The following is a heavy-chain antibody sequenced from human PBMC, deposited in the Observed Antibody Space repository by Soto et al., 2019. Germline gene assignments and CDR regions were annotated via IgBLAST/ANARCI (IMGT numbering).Heavy chain of an antibody. CDR3: ARDVDIVAKGTLFV. D-gene: IGHD5-12*01. J-gene: IGHJ6*02. V-gene: IGHV4-34*01. Sequence: PSETLSLTCAVYGGSFSGYYWSWIRQPPGKGLEWIGEINHSGSTNYNPSLKSRVTISVDTSKNQFSLKLSSVTAADTAVYYCARDVDIVAKGTLFVWGQGTTVTVSS. CDR1: GGSFSGYY. CDR2: INHSGST.